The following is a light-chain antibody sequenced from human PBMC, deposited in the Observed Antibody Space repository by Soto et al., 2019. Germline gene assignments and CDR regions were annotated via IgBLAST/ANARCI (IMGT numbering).Light chain of an antibody. J-gene: IGKJ1*01. CDR1: QSVSSN. CDR2: GAS. Sequence: IEMVQSTATLSVSPGESATISCRASQSVSSNLAWYQQKPGQAPRLLIYGASSRATGIPDRFSGSGSGTDFTLTIRRLEPEDFAVYYCQQYGSSYPWTFGQGSKVDI. V-gene: IGKV3-20*01. CDR3: QQYGSSYPWT.